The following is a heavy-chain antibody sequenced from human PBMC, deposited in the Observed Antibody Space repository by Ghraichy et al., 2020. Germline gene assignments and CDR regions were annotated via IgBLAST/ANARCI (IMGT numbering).Heavy chain of an antibody. J-gene: IGHJ4*02. CDR1: GFTFSSYA. V-gene: IGHV3-23*01. D-gene: IGHD2-21*01. CDR3: AKGADVVVIAETDY. CDR2: ISGSGGGT. Sequence: GGSLRLSCAASGFTFSSYAMSWVRQAPGKGLEWVSDISGSGGGTYYADSVKGRFTISRDNSKNTLYLQMNSLRAEDTAVYYCAKGADVVVIAETDYWGQGTLVTVSS.